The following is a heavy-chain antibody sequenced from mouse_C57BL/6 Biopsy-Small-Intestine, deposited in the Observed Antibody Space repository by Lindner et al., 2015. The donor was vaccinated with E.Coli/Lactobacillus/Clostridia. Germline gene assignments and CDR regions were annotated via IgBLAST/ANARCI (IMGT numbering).Heavy chain of an antibody. V-gene: IGHV5-17*01. CDR2: ISSGSSTI. J-gene: IGHJ2*01. Sequence: VQLQESGGGLVKPGGSLKLSCAASGFTFSDYGMHWVRQAPEKGLEWVAYISSGSSTIYYADTVKARFTISRDNAKNTLFLRMTSLRSEDTAMYYCTRRSLDGYFFDYWGQGTTLTVSS. CDR1: GFTFSDYG. D-gene: IGHD2-3*01. CDR3: TRRSLDGYFFDY.